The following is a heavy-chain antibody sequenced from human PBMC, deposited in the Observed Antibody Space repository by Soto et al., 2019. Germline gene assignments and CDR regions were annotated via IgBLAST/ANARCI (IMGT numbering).Heavy chain of an antibody. J-gene: IGHJ4*02. Sequence: GGSLRLSCAASGFTFSSYDMHWVRQATGKGLEWVSAIGTAGATYYPGSVKGRFTISRENAKNSLYLQMNSLSAEDTAVYYCARVRGYYDSSGYYPVFDYWGQGTLVTVSS. CDR1: GFTFSSYD. CDR2: IGTAGAT. D-gene: IGHD3-22*01. V-gene: IGHV3-13*01. CDR3: ARVRGYYDSSGYYPVFDY.